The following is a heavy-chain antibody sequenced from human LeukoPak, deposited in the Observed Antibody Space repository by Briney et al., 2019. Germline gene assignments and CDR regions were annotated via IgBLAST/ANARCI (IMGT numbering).Heavy chain of an antibody. J-gene: IGHJ3*02. CDR1: GGSFSGYY. CDR2: INHSGST. V-gene: IGHV4-34*01. Sequence: KPSETLSLTCAVYGGSFSGYYWSWIRQPPGKGLEWIGEINHSGSTNYNPSLKGRVTMSVDTSKNQFSLKLNSVTAADTAVYYCATLWRLGASTGEAFDIWGQGTMVTVSS. CDR3: ATLWRLGASTGEAFDI. D-gene: IGHD1-26*01.